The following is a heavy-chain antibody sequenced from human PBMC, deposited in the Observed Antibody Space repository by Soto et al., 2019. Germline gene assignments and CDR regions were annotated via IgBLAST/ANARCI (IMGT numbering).Heavy chain of an antibody. Sequence: QAQLVQSGPEVKKPGASVKDYCKASGYTFTSYGITWVRQAPGQGLEWLGWISPYDDNTKYAQILQGRDAMTTVTSPNTVYMSLRSLSSAGAAMYSCERGCSYASSGSRIYHYNPMNLWGPGTTVTAPS. V-gene: IGHV1-18*01. CDR3: ERGCSYASSGSRIYHYNPMNL. CDR2: ISPYDDNT. J-gene: IGHJ6*02. CDR1: GYTFTSYG. D-gene: IGHD3-22*01.